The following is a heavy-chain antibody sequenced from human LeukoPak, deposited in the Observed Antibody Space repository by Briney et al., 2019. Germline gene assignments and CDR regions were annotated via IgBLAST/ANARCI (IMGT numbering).Heavy chain of an antibody. CDR3: ARAYPLWFGELVDY. Sequence: SETLSLTCTVSGVSISSGSYYWSWIRQRAGKGREWIVRIYTSGSTNYDPSLGRRVTISVDTSKNQFLLKLSPVTAADTAVYYCARAYPLWFGELVDYWGQGTLVTVSS. V-gene: IGHV4-61*02. CDR1: GVSISSGSYY. D-gene: IGHD3-10*01. CDR2: IYTSGST. J-gene: IGHJ4*02.